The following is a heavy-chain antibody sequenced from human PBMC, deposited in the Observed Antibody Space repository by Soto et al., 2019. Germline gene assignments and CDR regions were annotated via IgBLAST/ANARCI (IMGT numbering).Heavy chain of an antibody. CDR1: GYTFTSYG. J-gene: IGHJ4*02. CDR2: ISAYNGNT. CDR3: ARDDIVVVPAAIRLDY. Sequence: QVQLVQSGAEVKKPGASVKVSCKASGYTFTSYGITWVRQAPGQGLEWMGWISAYNGNTNYAQKLQGRVTMTTDTSTSTAYKELRSLRSDDTAVYYCARDDIVVVPAAIRLDYWGQGTLVTVSS. V-gene: IGHV1-18*01. D-gene: IGHD2-2*01.